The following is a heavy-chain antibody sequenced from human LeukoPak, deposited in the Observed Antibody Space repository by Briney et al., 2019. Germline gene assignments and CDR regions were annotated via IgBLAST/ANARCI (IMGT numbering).Heavy chain of an antibody. CDR1: GLTVSSSY. CDR2: IYIGDNP. V-gene: IGHV3-53*04. Sequence: GGSLRLSCAASGLTVSSSYMSWGRQAPGKGLEWVSIIYIGDNPHYADSVKGRFTISRHNSKNTLYLQMNSLRAEDTAVYYCARVRPWVFDYWGQGTLVTVSS. J-gene: IGHJ4*02. CDR3: ARVRPWVFDY.